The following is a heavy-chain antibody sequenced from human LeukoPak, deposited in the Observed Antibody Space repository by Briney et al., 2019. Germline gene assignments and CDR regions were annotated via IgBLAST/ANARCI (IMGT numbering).Heavy chain of an antibody. CDR3: ARGGDDSSGYYSWFASY. CDR1: GYTFTSYD. V-gene: IGHV1-8*01. Sequence: ASVKVSCKASGYTFTSYDINWVRQATGQGLEWMGWMNPNSGNTGYAQKFQGRVTMTRNTSISTAYMELSSLRSEDTAAYYCARGGDDSSGYYSWFASYWGQGTLVTVSS. J-gene: IGHJ4*02. D-gene: IGHD3-22*01. CDR2: MNPNSGNT.